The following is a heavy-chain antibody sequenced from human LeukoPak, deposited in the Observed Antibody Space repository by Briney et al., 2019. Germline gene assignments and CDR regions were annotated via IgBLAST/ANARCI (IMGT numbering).Heavy chain of an antibody. CDR2: IFYSGTT. CDR3: ARHPRNLYRSGGSCSPNSCASEF. V-gene: IGHV4-39*01. Sequence: PTETQKASSTASGGTISSTGYYWARIRQPPGKGLAWIGSIFYSGTTYYNPSLESRVTISVDTSQNQFSLKLTSVTAADTAVYHCARHPRNLYRSGGSCSPNSCASEFWVREPMLTVSS. D-gene: IGHD2-15*01. J-gene: IGHJ3*01. CDR1: GGTISSTGYY.